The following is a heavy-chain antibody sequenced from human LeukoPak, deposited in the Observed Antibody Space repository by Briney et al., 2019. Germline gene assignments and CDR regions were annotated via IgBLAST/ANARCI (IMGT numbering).Heavy chain of an antibody. CDR1: GFTFSSYG. V-gene: IGHV3-33*01. CDR3: ARVRGYQLPVEY. Sequence: GGSLRLSCAASGFTFSSYGMHWVRQAPGKGLEWVAVIWYDGSNKYYADSVKGRFTISRDNSKNTLYLQMNSLRAEDTAVYYCARVRGYQLPVEYWGQGTLVTVSS. CDR2: IWYDGSNK. J-gene: IGHJ4*02. D-gene: IGHD2-2*01.